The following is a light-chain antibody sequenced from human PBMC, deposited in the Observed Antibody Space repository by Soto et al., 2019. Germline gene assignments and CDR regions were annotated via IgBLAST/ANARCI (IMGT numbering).Light chain of an antibody. Sequence: DIQMTQSPSSLSVSVGDRVTITCRASQGISNDLAWYQQKPGKVPKLLIYSAWTLQSGVPSRFSGSGSGTDFTLTISSLQPDDVATYYCQKYNSAPQTFGGGTKVEIK. V-gene: IGKV1-27*01. CDR3: QKYNSAPQT. CDR1: QGISND. J-gene: IGKJ4*01. CDR2: SAW.